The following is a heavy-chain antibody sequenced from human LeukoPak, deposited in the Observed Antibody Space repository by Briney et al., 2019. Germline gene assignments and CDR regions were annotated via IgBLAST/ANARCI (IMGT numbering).Heavy chain of an antibody. CDR3: VRGGRRLRWGELSLGNYYDYGMDV. J-gene: IGHJ6*02. Sequence: GASVKVSCKVSGYTFTGYYMHWVRQAPGQGLEWMGWINPNSGGTNYAQKFQDRVTMTRDTPISTACMGRSRLRCDDTAVYYWVRGGRRLRWGELSLGNYYDYGMDVWGQGTTVTVSS. CDR1: GYTFTGYY. V-gene: IGHV1-2*02. CDR2: INPNSGGT. D-gene: IGHD3-16*02.